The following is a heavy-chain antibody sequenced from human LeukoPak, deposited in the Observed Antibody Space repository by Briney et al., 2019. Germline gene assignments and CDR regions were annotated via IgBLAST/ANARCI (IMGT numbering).Heavy chain of an antibody. CDR1: GISFASYW. V-gene: IGHV3-7*01. CDR3: AIPSSYDGSRYYHAY. Sequence: GGSLRLSCAASGISFASYWVTWVRQAPGKGLEWVANIGQDGIETVYEGSVKGRFTISRDNARNLLFLQMNCLRADDTAVYYCAIPSSYDGSRYYHAYWGQGTLVSVSS. J-gene: IGHJ4*02. CDR2: IGQDGIET. D-gene: IGHD3-22*01.